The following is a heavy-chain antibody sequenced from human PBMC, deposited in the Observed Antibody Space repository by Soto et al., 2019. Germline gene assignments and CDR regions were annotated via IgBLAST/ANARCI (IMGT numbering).Heavy chain of an antibody. V-gene: IGHV3-23*01. J-gene: IGHJ4*02. CDR2: ISGSGSST. CDR1: GFTFSSYA. D-gene: IGHD3-9*01. CDR3: AKGYYDILTGYHS. Sequence: GGSLRLSCAASGFTFSSYAMNWVRQAPGKGLEWVSAISGSGSSTYYVDSVKGRFTISRDNSENTLYLQMNSLRAEDTAVYYCAKGYYDILTGYHSWGQGTLVTVSS.